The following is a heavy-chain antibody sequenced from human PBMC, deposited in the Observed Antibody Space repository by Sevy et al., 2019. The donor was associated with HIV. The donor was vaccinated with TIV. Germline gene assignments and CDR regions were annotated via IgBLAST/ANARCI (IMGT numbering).Heavy chain of an antibody. D-gene: IGHD2-2*01. CDR1: GYTFTSYD. V-gene: IGHV1-8*01. J-gene: IGHJ6*02. CDR3: ARGPLLGYCSSTSCYTDYYYGMDV. Sequence: ASVKVSCKASGYTFTSYDINWVRQATGQGLEWMGWMNPNSGNTGYAQKFQGRVTMTRNTSISTAYMELSSLRSEDTAVHYWARGPLLGYCSSTSCYTDYYYGMDVWGQGTTVTVSS. CDR2: MNPNSGNT.